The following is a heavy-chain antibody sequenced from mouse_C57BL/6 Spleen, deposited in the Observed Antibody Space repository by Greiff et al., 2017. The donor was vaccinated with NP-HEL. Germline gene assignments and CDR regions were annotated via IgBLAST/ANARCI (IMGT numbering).Heavy chain of an antibody. CDR1: GFNIKDDY. CDR2: IDPENGDT. CDR3: TSDSSGYWAMDY. V-gene: IGHV14-4*01. Sequence: VQLQQSGAELVRPGASVKLSCTASGFNIKDDYMHWVKQRPEQGLEWIGWIDPENGDTEYASKFQGKATITADTSSNTAYLQLSSLTSEDTAVYYCTSDSSGYWAMDYWGQGTSVTVSS. D-gene: IGHD3-2*02. J-gene: IGHJ4*01.